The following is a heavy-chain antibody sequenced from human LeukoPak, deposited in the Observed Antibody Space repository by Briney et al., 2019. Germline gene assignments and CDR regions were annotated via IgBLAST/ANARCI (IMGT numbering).Heavy chain of an antibody. D-gene: IGHD3-22*01. J-gene: IGHJ6*02. V-gene: IGHV3-53*01. CDR1: GFTVSSNY. Sequence: PGGSLRLSCAASGFTVSSNYMSWVRQAPGKGLEWVSVIYSGGSTYYADSVKGRFTISRDNSKNTLYLQMNSLRAEDTAVYYCARDRSGYDSSGYYYYYYGMDVWGQGTTVTVSS. CDR2: IYSGGST. CDR3: ARDRSGYDSSGYYYYYYGMDV.